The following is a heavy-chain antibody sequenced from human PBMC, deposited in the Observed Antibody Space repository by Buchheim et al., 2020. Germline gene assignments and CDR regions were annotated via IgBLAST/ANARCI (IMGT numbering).Heavy chain of an antibody. V-gene: IGHV3-33*01. CDR3: ARDAAFGYCSSTSCYGHYYYYGMDV. J-gene: IGHJ6*02. CDR2: IWYDGSNK. Sequence: QVQLVESGGGVVQPGRSLRLSCAASGFTFSSYGMHWVRQAPGKGLEWVAVIWYDGSNKYYADSVKGRFTISRDNSKNTLYLHMNSLRAEDTAVYYCARDAAFGYCSSTSCYGHYYYYGMDVWGQGTT. CDR1: GFTFSSYG. D-gene: IGHD2-2*03.